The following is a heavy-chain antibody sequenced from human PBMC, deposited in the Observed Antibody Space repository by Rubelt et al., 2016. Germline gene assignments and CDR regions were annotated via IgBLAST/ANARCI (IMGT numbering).Heavy chain of an antibody. CDR3: AREGTSGWYFDY. Sequence: QVQLVQSGAEVKKPGASVKVSCKVSGHILSELSVHWVRQAPGKGLEWMGWINPNSGGTNYAQKFQGRVTMTRETSISTAYMGLSRLRSDDTAVYYCAREGTSGWYFDYWGQGTLVTVSS. V-gene: IGHV1-2*02. D-gene: IGHD2-15*01. CDR2: INPNSGGT. J-gene: IGHJ4*02. CDR1: GHILSELS.